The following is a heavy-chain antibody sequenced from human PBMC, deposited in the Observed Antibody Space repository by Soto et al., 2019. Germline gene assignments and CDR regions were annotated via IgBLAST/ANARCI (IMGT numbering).Heavy chain of an antibody. CDR2: IFSNDEK. V-gene: IGHV2-26*01. CDR3: ARISPAVGLRFLDKYYFDY. D-gene: IGHD3-3*01. Sequence: SGPTLVNPTETLTLTCTVSGFSLSNARMGVSWIRQPPGKALEWLAHIFSNDEKSYSTSLKSRLTISKDTAKSQVVLTMTNMDPVDTATYYCARISPAVGLRFLDKYYFDYWGQGTLGTVSS. CDR1: GFSLSNARMG. J-gene: IGHJ4*02.